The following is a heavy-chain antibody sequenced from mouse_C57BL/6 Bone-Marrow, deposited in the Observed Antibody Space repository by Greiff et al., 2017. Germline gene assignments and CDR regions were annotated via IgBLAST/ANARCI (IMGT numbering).Heavy chain of an antibody. V-gene: IGHV5-12*01. CDR3: ARRHYDYDEFAY. J-gene: IGHJ3*01. CDR1: GFTFSDYY. D-gene: IGHD2-4*01. CDR2: ISNGGGST. Sequence: EVKLMESGGGLVQPGGSLKLSCAASGFTFSDYYMYWVRQTPEKRLEWVAYISNGGGSTYYPDTVKGRFTISRDNAKNTLYLQMIRLKSEDTAMYYCARRHYDYDEFAYWGQGTLVTVSA.